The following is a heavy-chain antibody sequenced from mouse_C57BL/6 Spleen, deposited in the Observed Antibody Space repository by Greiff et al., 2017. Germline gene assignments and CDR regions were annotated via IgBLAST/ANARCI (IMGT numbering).Heavy chain of an antibody. V-gene: IGHV3-6*01. J-gene: IGHJ3*01. CDR1: GYSITSGYY. CDR2: ISYDGSN. Sequence: DVHLVESGPGLVKPSQSLSLTCSVTGYSITSGYYWNWIRQFPGNKLEWMGYISYDGSNNYNPSLKNRISITRDTSKNQFFLKLNSVTTEDTATYYCATAREAWFAYWGQGTLVTVSA. CDR3: ATAREAWFAY.